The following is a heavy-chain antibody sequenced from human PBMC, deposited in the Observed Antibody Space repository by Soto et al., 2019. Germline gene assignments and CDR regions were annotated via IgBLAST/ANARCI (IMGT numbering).Heavy chain of an antibody. J-gene: IGHJ6*03. Sequence: SQTLSLTCAISGDSVCSNSGAWNWIRQSPSRGLEWLGRTYYRSKWYNDYAVSVKSRITINPDTSKNQFSLQLNSVTPEDTAVYYCARVVVVPAAHRNYYYYMDVWGKGTTVTVSS. V-gene: IGHV6-1*01. CDR1: GDSVCSNSGA. D-gene: IGHD2-2*01. CDR2: TYYRSKWYN. CDR3: ARVVVVPAAHRNYYYYMDV.